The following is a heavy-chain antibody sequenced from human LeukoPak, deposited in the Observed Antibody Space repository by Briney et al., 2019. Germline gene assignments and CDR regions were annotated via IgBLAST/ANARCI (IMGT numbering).Heavy chain of an antibody. CDR2: ISSSGNT. Sequence: GVSLRLSCAASGFTFSSYAMNWVRQAPGKGLEWVSSISSSGNTYYIDSVKGRFTISRDNSKNTLYLQMNSLRAEDTAVYYCAKDDYCSGGSRYRPFDAWGQGTLVTLSS. J-gene: IGHJ4*02. D-gene: IGHD2-15*01. V-gene: IGHV3-23*01. CDR3: AKDDYCSGGSRYRPFDA. CDR1: GFTFSSYA.